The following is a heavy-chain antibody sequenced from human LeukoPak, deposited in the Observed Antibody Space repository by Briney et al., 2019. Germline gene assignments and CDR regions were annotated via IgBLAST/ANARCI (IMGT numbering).Heavy chain of an antibody. CDR1: GFTFSSYA. CDR3: ARGSRTGDPYYYYYYYMDV. Sequence: GGSLRLSCAASGFTFSSYAMSWVRQAPGKGLEWVSGISGSGGSTYYADSVKGRFTISRDNSKNTLYLQMNSLRAEDTAVYYCARGSRTGDPYYYYYYYMDVWGKGTTVTVSS. CDR2: ISGSGGST. V-gene: IGHV3-23*01. J-gene: IGHJ6*03. D-gene: IGHD2-2*01.